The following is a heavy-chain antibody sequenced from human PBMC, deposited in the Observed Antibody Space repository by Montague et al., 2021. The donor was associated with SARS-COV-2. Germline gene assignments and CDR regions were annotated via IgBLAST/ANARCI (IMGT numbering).Heavy chain of an antibody. CDR3: VRDQGRSNWNYPDY. CDR1: GGSISGYY. D-gene: IGHD1-20*01. V-gene: IGHV4-4*07. CDR2: IYNSGST. J-gene: IGHJ4*02. Sequence: SETLSLTRTVSGGSISGYYWSWFRQSAGKGLEWIGRIYNSGSTSYNPSLKSRVTMSVDTSKNQFSLKLSSVTAADTAVYYCVRDQGRSNWNYPDYWGQGTLVTVSS.